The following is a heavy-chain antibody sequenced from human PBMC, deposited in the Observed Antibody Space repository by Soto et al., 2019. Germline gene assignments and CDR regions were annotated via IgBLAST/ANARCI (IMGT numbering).Heavy chain of an antibody. J-gene: IGHJ4*02. V-gene: IGHV3-11*01. CDR3: ARDLGYYDSSGYFDY. CDR2: ISSTDNII. CDR1: GFTFSDYS. D-gene: IGHD3-22*01. Sequence: QVQLVESGGGLVKPGGSLRLSCAASGFTFSDYSMSWIRQAPGKGLEWVSYISSTDNIIYYADSVKGRFTISRDNAKNSLYLQMNSLRAEDTAVYYCARDLGYYDSSGYFDYWGQGTLATVSS.